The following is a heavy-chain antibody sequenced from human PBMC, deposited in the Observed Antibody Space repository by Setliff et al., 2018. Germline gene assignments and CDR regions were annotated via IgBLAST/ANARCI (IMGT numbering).Heavy chain of an antibody. V-gene: IGHV1-18*01. J-gene: IGHJ4*02. D-gene: IGHD6-13*01. CDR3: TRALMGLAAVGPEGY. CDR1: GYTFTSYG. Sequence: ASVKVSCKASGYTFTSYGISWVRQAPGQGLEWMGWISGYNGNTNYAQKFQGRVTMTPDTSTSTAYMELRSLRSDDTAVYYCTRALMGLAAVGPEGYWGQGTLVTVSS. CDR2: ISGYNGNT.